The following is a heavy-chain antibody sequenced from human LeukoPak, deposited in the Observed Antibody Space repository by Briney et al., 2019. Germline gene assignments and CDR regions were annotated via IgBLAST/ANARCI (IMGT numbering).Heavy chain of an antibody. D-gene: IGHD6-6*01. J-gene: IGHJ5*02. Sequence: GESLKVSCKGSGYSFTSYWIGWVRQMPGKGLEWMGIIYPGDSDTRYNPSFQGQVTISADKSISTAYLQWSSLKASDTAMYYCARTVIAARQDWFDPWGQGTLVTVSS. V-gene: IGHV5-51*01. CDR3: ARTVIAARQDWFDP. CDR2: IYPGDSDT. CDR1: GYSFTSYW.